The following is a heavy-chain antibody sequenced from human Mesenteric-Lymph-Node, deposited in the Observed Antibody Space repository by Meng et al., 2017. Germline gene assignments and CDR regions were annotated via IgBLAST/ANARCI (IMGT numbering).Heavy chain of an antibody. CDR1: GFTFGDYA. CDR2: IRSKAYGGTT. V-gene: IGHV3-49*04. J-gene: IGHJ4*02. D-gene: IGHD3-22*01. Sequence: GGSLRLSCTASGFTFGDYAMSWVRQAPGKGLEWVGFIRSKAYGGTTEYAASVKGRFTISRDDPKNTLYLQMNSLKTEDTAVYYCTIDDSSGYYYGPFDYWGQGTLVTVSS. CDR3: TIDDSSGYYYGPFDY.